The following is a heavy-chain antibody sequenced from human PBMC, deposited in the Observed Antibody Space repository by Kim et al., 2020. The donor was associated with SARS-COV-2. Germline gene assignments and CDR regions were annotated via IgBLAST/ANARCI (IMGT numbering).Heavy chain of an antibody. CDR3: ARHDSGCSSTSCYPGYYYGMEV. CDR2: IYPGDSDT. D-gene: IGHD2-2*01. CDR1: GYSFTSYW. V-gene: IGHV5-51*01. Sequence: GESLKISCKGSGYSFTSYWIGWVRQMPGKGLEWMGIIYPGDSDTRYSPSFQGQVTISADKSISTAYLQWSSLKASDTAMYYCARHDSGCSSTSCYPGYYYGMEVWGQGTTVTVSS. J-gene: IGHJ6*02.